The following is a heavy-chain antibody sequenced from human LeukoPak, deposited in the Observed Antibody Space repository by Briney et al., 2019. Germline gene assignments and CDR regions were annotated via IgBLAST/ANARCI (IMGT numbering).Heavy chain of an antibody. Sequence: SETLSLTCAVYGGSFSGYYWSWIRQPPGKGLEWIGEINHSGSTNYNPSLKSRVTISVDTSKNQFSLKLSSVTAADTAVYYCARDGMVGADYWGQGTLVTVSS. V-gene: IGHV4-34*01. CDR2: INHSGST. CDR1: GGSFSGYY. CDR3: ARDGMVGADY. J-gene: IGHJ4*02. D-gene: IGHD1-26*01.